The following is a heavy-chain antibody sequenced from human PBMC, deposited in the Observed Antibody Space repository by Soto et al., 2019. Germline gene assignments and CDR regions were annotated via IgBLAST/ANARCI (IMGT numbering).Heavy chain of an antibody. D-gene: IGHD5-12*01. J-gene: IGHJ6*03. CDR3: ARSGYDYTRGGYYYYYMDV. CDR2: TYYRSKWYN. CDR1: GDSVSSNSAA. Sequence: QVQLQQSGPGLVKPSQTLSLTCAISGDSVSSNSAAWNWIRQSPSRGLEWLGRTYYRSKWYNDYAVSVKSRITTTPDTSKNQFSLQLNSVTPEDTAVYYCARSGYDYTRGGYYYYYMDVWGKGTTVTVSS. V-gene: IGHV6-1*01.